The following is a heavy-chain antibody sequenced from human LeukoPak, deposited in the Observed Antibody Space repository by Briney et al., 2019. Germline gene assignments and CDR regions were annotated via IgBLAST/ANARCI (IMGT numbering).Heavy chain of an antibody. Sequence: PGGSLRLSCAASTFIFSDYAMTWVRQAPGKGLEWVAVISYDGSNKYYADSVKGRFTISRDNSKNTLYLQMNSLRAEDTAVYYCARGIRFLEWYDYWGQGTLVTVSS. CDR1: TFIFSDYA. D-gene: IGHD3-3*01. CDR3: ARGIRFLEWYDY. V-gene: IGHV3-30-3*01. CDR2: ISYDGSNK. J-gene: IGHJ4*02.